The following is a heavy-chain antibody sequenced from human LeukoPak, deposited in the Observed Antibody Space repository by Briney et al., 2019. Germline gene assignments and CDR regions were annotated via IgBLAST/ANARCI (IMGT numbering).Heavy chain of an antibody. CDR1: GFTFSSYA. D-gene: IGHD3-10*01. CDR2: ISYDGSNK. CDR3: ARARRDMVRGVIGGGFDY. J-gene: IGHJ4*02. Sequence: QSGGSLRLSCAASGFTFSSYAMHWVRQAPGKGLEWVAVISYDGSNKYYADSVKGRFTISRDNSKNTLYLQMNSLRAEDTAVYYCARARRDMVRGVIGGGFDYWGQGTLVTVSS. V-gene: IGHV3-30*04.